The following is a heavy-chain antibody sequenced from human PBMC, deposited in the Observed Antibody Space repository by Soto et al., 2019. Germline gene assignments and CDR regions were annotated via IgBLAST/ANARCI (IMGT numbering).Heavy chain of an antibody. J-gene: IGHJ5*02. CDR2: SPPSCST. V-gene: IGHV4-31*03. D-gene: IGHD1-26*01. CDR1: GGSITTSGDY. Sequence: PSETLSLTCTVSGGSITTSGDYWSWIRQHPGKGLEWIGYSPPSCSTAYKPSLTSRLTSSMGKSKMQLSPEMNAETAADTSVYFGARVSHDSYYGWFDPWGQGTPVTVSS. CDR3: ARVSHDSYYGWFDP.